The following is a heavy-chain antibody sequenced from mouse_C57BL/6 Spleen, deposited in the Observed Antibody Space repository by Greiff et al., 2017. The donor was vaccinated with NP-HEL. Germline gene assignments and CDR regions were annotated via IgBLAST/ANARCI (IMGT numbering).Heavy chain of an antibody. CDR2: IYPRDGST. CDR1: GYTFTDHT. D-gene: IGHD2-1*01. V-gene: IGHV1-78*01. J-gene: IGHJ4*01. CDR3: ARGGNYAPIAMDY. Sequence: VQLQQSDAELVKPGASVKISCKVSGYTFTDHTIHWMKQRPEQGLEWIGYIYPRDGSTKYNEKFKGKATLTADKSSSTAYMQLNILTSEDSAVYFCARGGNYAPIAMDYWGQGTSVTVSS.